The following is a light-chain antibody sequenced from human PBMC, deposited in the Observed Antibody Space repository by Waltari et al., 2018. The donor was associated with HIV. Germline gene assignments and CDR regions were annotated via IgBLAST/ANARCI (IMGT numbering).Light chain of an antibody. Sequence: ILMTQPLAPVSVSPGERVTLYCPASHSIFNNVAWYQQRRGQAPRLVIYGASTRVTGVPDRFSGSGSGTEFTLTISSVQSEDFALYFCQQYNDWLALTFGGGTKVEV. CDR2: GAS. V-gene: IGKV3-15*01. CDR3: QQYNDWLALT. J-gene: IGKJ4*01. CDR1: HSIFNN.